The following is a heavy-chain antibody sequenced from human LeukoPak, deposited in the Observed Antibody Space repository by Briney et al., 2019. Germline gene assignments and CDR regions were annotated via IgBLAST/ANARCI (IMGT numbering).Heavy chain of an antibody. Sequence: GGSLRLSCADSGFTFSSHWMAWVRQAPGKGLEWVSSITSSSTYTFYADSVKGRFTISRDNARNSLYLQMNSLRAEDTAVYYCARDPYSGTYGDTYYYYMDVWGKGTTVTISS. J-gene: IGHJ6*03. D-gene: IGHD1-26*01. CDR1: GFTFSSHW. CDR3: ARDPYSGTYGDTYYYYMDV. CDR2: ITSSSTYT. V-gene: IGHV3-21*01.